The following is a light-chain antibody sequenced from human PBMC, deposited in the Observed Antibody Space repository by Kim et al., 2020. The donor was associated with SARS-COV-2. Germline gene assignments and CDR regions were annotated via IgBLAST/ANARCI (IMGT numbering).Light chain of an antibody. J-gene: IGLJ2*01. CDR2: YDS. V-gene: IGLV3-21*04. Sequence: SYELTQPPSVSVAPGKTARITCGGNNIGSKSVHWYQQKPGQAPVLVIYYDSDRPSGIPERFSGSNSGNTATLTISRVEAGDEADHYCQAWDSSSDHPVFG. CDR3: QAWDSSSDHPV. CDR1: NIGSKS.